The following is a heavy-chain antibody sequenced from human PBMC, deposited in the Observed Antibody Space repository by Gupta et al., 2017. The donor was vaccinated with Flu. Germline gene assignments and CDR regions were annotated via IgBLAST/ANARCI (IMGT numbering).Heavy chain of an antibody. V-gene: IGHV3-7*01. CDR2: IKYDGSEK. D-gene: IGHD3-3*01. J-gene: IGHJ4*02. CDR1: GFTFSNYW. CDR3: ARVGEGGNFWSGYYSVDY. Sequence: EVQLVESGGGLVQPGGSLRLSCAASGFTFSNYWLSWVRQAPGKGLEWVANIKYDGSEKYQLDSVKGRFTISRDNAETTLYLQMNSLRAEDTAVYYCARVGEGGNFWSGYYSVDYWGQGTLVTVSS.